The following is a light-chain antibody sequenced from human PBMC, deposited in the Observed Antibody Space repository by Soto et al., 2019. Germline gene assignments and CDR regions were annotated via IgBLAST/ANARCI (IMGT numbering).Light chain of an antibody. CDR1: SSDVGGYNY. Sequence: QSALTQPASVSGCPGQSITISCTGTSSDVGGYNYVSWYQQHPGKAPKLMIYDVSNRPSGVSNRFSGSKSGNTASLTISGLQADDEADYYCSSYTSSSTLAYVFGTGTKLTVL. V-gene: IGLV2-14*01. CDR3: SSYTSSSTLAYV. CDR2: DVS. J-gene: IGLJ1*01.